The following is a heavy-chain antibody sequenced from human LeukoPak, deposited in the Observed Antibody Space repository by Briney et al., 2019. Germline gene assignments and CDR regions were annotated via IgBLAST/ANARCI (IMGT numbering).Heavy chain of an antibody. Sequence: PGGSLRLSCAASEFTFDNYAMSWVRQAPGKGLEWVSVISGSGYYSYCADSVKGRFTVSRDNSKNTLYLQMNSLRAEDTAVYYCAKEPPTYYDFWSGHNWFDPWGQGTLVTVSS. CDR1: EFTFDNYA. V-gene: IGHV3-23*01. CDR2: ISGSGYYS. D-gene: IGHD3-3*01. J-gene: IGHJ5*02. CDR3: AKEPPTYYDFWSGHNWFDP.